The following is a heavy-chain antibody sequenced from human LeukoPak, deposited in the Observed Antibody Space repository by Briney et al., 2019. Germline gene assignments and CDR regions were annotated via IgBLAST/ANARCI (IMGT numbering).Heavy chain of an antibody. J-gene: IGHJ4*02. CDR3: AREIRSGYSRYDEGFV. CDR2: IIPIFGTA. Sequence: SVKVSCKASGGTFSSYAISWVRQAPGQGLEWMGGIIPIFGTANYAQKFQGRVTITADESTSTAYMELCSLRSEDTPVYYCAREIRSGYSRYDEGFVWGQGTLVTVS. CDR1: GGTFSSYA. V-gene: IGHV1-69*13. D-gene: IGHD3-3*01.